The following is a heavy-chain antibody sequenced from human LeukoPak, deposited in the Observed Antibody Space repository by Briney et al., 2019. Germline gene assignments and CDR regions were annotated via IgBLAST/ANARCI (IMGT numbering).Heavy chain of an antibody. CDR2: INHSGST. V-gene: IGHV4-34*01. J-gene: IGHJ4*02. Sequence: PSETLSLTCAVYGGSFSGYYWSWIRQPPGKGLEWIGEINHSGSTNYNPSLKSRVTISVDTSKNQFSLKLSSVTAADTAVYYCGRSSCDFWSGYCYYFDYWGQGTLVTVSS. D-gene: IGHD3-3*01. CDR1: GGSFSGYY. CDR3: GRSSCDFWSGYCYYFDY.